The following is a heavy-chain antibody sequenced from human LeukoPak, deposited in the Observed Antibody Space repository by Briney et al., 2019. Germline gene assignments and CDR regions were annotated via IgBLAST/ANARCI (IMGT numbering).Heavy chain of an antibody. V-gene: IGHV1-18*01. Sequence: ASVKVSFKASGYAFKKYAISWVRQAPGQGLEWMGWISTYNGDTNYAQNFKGRVTMTTDASTSTAYMELRSLRSDDTAVYYCTRDPSNTSGWYIYFDYWGQGALVTVS. CDR2: ISTYNGDT. J-gene: IGHJ4*02. CDR1: GYAFKKYA. CDR3: TRDPSNTSGWYIYFDY. D-gene: IGHD6-19*01.